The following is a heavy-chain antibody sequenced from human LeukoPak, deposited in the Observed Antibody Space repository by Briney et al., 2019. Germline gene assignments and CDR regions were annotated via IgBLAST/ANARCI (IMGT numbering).Heavy chain of an antibody. J-gene: IGHJ4*02. CDR3: ATPPRYFDWTTYYFDY. V-gene: IGHV3-23*01. Sequence: GGSLRLSCAASGFTFSSYAMSWVRQAPGKGLEWVSAISGSGGSTYYADSVKGRFTISRDNSKNTLYLQMNSLRAEDTAVYYCATPPRYFDWTTYYFDYWGQGTLVTVSS. D-gene: IGHD3-9*01. CDR1: GFTFSSYA. CDR2: ISGSGGST.